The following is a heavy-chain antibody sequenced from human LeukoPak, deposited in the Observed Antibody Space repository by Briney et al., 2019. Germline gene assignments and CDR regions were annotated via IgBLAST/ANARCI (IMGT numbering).Heavy chain of an antibody. CDR2: IYYSGST. CDR3: AREPLNYDILTGYSTEGWFDP. Sequence: PSETLSLTCTVSGGSISNYYWSWIRQPPGKGLEWIGYIYYSGSTNYNPSLKSRVTISVDTSKNQFSLKLSSVTAADTAVYYCAREPLNYDILTGYSTEGWFDPWGQGTLVTVSS. CDR1: GGSISNYY. V-gene: IGHV4-59*01. J-gene: IGHJ5*02. D-gene: IGHD3-9*01.